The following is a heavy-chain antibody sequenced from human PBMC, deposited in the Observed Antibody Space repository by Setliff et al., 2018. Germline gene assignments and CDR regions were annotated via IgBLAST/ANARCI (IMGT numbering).Heavy chain of an antibody. V-gene: IGHV1-18*01. CDR1: GYTFSSYG. Sequence: ASVKVSCKASGYTFSSYGIIWVRQAPGQGLEWVAWISTYNGDTKYAEKFQGRLKMTTETFTRTVTMELRSLRHDDTAIYYCARGVSLWVSNAFDNWGQGTVVTVSS. D-gene: IGHD1-26*01. CDR3: ARGVSLWVSNAFDN. J-gene: IGHJ3*02. CDR2: ISTYNGDT.